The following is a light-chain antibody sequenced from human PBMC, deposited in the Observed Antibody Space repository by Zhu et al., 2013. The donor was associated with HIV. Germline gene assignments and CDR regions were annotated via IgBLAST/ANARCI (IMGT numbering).Light chain of an antibody. J-gene: IGKJ3*01. CDR1: QSISNS. V-gene: IGKV3-20*01. CDR3: QQYVSSPFT. CDR2: DAS. Sequence: EIVLTQSPVSLSLSPGERATLSCRASQSISNSLGWYQQRPGQVPRLLMYDASTRATGIPARFSGAGSGTDFTLTISGLEPEDFAVYYCQQYVSSPFTFGPGTKVDIK.